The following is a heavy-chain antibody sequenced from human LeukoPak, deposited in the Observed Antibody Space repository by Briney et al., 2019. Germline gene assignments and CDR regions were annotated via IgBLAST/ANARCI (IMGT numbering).Heavy chain of an antibody. CDR1: GYTFSGYH. CDR3: ARGDKKENQSGPSGYFDP. J-gene: IGHJ5*02. Sequence: ASVTVSCKASGYTFSGYHIHWVRQAPGQGLEWMGWISPNSGGTNFAPKFHGRVSMTRDTAISTAYMELTSLRSDDTAVYYCARGDKKENQSGPSGYFDPWGQGTLVTVSS. D-gene: IGHD3-10*01. V-gene: IGHV1-2*02. CDR2: ISPNSGGT.